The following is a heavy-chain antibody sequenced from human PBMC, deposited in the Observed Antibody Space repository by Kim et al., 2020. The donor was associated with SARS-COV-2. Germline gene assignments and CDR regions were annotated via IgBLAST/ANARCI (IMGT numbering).Heavy chain of an antibody. V-gene: IGHV1-46*01. CDR1: GYTFTSYY. CDR3: ARDFLPSYGSGSYTP. D-gene: IGHD3-10*01. Sequence: ASVKVSCKASGYTFTSYYMHWVRQAPGQGLEWMGIINPSGGSTSYAQKFQGRVTMTRDTSTSTVYMELSSLRSEDPAVYYCARDFLPSYGSGSYTPWGQGTLVTVSS. CDR2: INPSGGST. J-gene: IGHJ5*02.